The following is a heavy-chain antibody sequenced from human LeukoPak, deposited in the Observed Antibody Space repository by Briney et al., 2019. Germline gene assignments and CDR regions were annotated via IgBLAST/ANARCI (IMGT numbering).Heavy chain of an antibody. CDR1: GFTFSSYA. D-gene: IGHD5-18*01. J-gene: IGHJ4*02. Sequence: QPGGSLRLSCEASGFTFSSYAMSWVRQAPGKGLEWVSVISGSGDSTYYADSVKGRFTISRDNSKNTLYLQMNSLRAEDTAVYYCAKDRRAGIQLWLDGYWGQGTLVTVSS. CDR2: ISGSGDST. V-gene: IGHV3-23*01. CDR3: AKDRRAGIQLWLDGY.